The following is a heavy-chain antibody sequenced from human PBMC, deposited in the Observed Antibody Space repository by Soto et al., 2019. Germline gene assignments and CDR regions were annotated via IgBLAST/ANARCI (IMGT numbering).Heavy chain of an antibody. CDR2: IYDSGTT. CDR3: ARRNYGEEGYFFDF. D-gene: IGHD4-17*01. Sequence: SETLSLTCTVSGGSITGYYWSWIRLPPGKGLEWIGYIYDSGTTTYNAALKSRVSISAETSKNQFSLNLRSVTAADTAIYYCARRNYGEEGYFFDFWDQGVLVTVSS. CDR1: GGSITGYY. J-gene: IGHJ4*02. V-gene: IGHV4-4*09.